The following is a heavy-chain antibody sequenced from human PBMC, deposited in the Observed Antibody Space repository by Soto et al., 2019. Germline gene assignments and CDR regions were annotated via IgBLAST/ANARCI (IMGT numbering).Heavy chain of an antibody. CDR2: INPGNGNT. Sequence: ASVKVSCRASGYTFTNYAMHWVRQAPGQRLEWMGWINPGNGNTKYSQNFQGRVTITRDTSASTAYMELSGLRSEDTAVYYCARGAPPDYWGLGTLVTVSS. CDR3: ARGAPPDY. D-gene: IGHD3-10*01. J-gene: IGHJ4*02. V-gene: IGHV1-3*01. CDR1: GYTFTNYA.